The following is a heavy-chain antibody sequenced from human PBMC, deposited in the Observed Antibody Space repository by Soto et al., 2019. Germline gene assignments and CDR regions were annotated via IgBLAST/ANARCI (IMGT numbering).Heavy chain of an antibody. D-gene: IGHD2-15*01. CDR3: ARGKILRYCSGGSCPPTRYYGMDV. V-gene: IGHV4-34*01. CDR1: GGTFSGYY. J-gene: IGHJ6*02. Sequence: SETLSLTCAVYGGTFSGYYWSCIRQPPGKGLEWIGEINHSGSTNYNPSLKSRVTISVDTSKNQFSLKLSSVTAADTAVYYCARGKILRYCSGGSCPPTRYYGMDVWGQGTTVTVSS. CDR2: INHSGST.